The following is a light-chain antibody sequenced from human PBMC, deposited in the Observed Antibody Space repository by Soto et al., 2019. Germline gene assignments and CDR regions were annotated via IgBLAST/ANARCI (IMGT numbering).Light chain of an antibody. Sequence: EIVLTQSPGTLSLSPGERATLFCRASQSVSNSDLAWYQQKPGQAPRLLIYGASSRATGIPDRFSGSVSGTDFTLTINRLEPDDFAVYYCQQYGSSAWTFGQGTKVEIK. CDR1: QSVSNSD. V-gene: IGKV3-20*01. CDR2: GAS. CDR3: QQYGSSAWT. J-gene: IGKJ1*01.